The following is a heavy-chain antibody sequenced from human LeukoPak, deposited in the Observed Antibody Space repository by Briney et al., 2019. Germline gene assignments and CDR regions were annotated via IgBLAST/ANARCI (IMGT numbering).Heavy chain of an antibody. J-gene: IGHJ6*03. V-gene: IGHV4-4*07. CDR3: ARDRAIEGDYYYYYMDV. CDR2: IYTSGST. Sequence: SETLSLTCTVSGGSISSYYWSWIRQPAGKGLEWIGRIYTSGSTNYNPSLKSRVTMSVDTSKNQLSLKLSSVTAADTAVYYCARDRAIEGDYYYYYMDVWGKGTTVTISS. D-gene: IGHD2-2*01. CDR1: GGSISSYY.